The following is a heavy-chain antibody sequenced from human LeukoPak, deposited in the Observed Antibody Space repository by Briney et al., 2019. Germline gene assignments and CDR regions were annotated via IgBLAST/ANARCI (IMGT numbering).Heavy chain of an antibody. CDR2: IKQDGSEK. V-gene: IGHV3-7*01. Sequence: GALRLSFAASGFTFSSYWMSWVRPAPGKGLEWVANIKQDGSEKYYVDSVKGRFTISRGNAKNSLYLQMNSLRAEDTAVYYCARAHRVRGPGDYWGQGTLVTVSS. D-gene: IGHD3-10*01. CDR3: ARAHRVRGPGDY. J-gene: IGHJ4*02. CDR1: GFTFSSYW.